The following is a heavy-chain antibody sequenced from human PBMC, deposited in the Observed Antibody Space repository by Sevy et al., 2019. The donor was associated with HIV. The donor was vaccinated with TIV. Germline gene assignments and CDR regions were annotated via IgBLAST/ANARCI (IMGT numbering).Heavy chain of an antibody. CDR3: AKNRGQWLLYYFDF. J-gene: IGHJ4*02. Sequence: GGSLRLSCAASGFTFSDYAIDWVRQAPGKGLEWVAFISHDGRNTYYAASVKGRFTISRDNSKNTLYLQINSLRAEDTAVYYCAKNRGQWLLYYFDFWGQGTLVTVSS. D-gene: IGHD6-19*01. CDR1: GFTFSDYA. V-gene: IGHV3-30*18. CDR2: ISHDGRNT.